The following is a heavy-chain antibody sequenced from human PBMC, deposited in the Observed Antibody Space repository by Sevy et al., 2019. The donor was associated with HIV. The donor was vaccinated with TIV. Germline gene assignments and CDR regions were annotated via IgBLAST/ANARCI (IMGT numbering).Heavy chain of an antibody. CDR1: GFTFSSYR. Sequence: GGSLRLSCAASGFTFSSYRMSWVRQAPGKGLEWVANIKQDGSEKYYVDSVKGRFTISRDNAKNSLYLQMNSLRAEDTAVYYCARVRCSSTSCFIYYYYYGMDVWGQGTTVTVSS. J-gene: IGHJ6*02. CDR2: IKQDGSEK. CDR3: ARVRCSSTSCFIYYYYYGMDV. V-gene: IGHV3-7*01. D-gene: IGHD2-2*01.